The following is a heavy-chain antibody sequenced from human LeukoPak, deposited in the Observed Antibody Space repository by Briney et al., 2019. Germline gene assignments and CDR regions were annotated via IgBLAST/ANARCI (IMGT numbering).Heavy chain of an antibody. Sequence: ASVKVSCKASGYTFTSYYMHWVRQAPGQGLEWMGIINPSGGSTSYAQKFQGRVTMTRDTSTSTFYMELSSLRSEDTAVYYCARWEYITRGASDIWGQGTMVTVSS. CDR3: ARWEYITRGASDI. D-gene: IGHD3-3*01. CDR2: INPSGGST. V-gene: IGHV1-46*01. J-gene: IGHJ3*02. CDR1: GYTFTSYY.